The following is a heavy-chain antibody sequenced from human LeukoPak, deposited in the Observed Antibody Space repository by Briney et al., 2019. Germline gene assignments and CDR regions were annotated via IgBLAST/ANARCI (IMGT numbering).Heavy chain of an antibody. CDR1: GYTFPSYF. CDR2: INPTGGST. CDR3: ARDPDISTNWFDP. Sequence: ASVKVSCKASGYTFPSYFMHWVRQAPGQGLEWMGIINPTGGSTTYAQKFQGRVTMTRDTSTSTVYMELRSLRSDDTAVYYCARDPDISTNWFDPWGQGTLVTVSS. J-gene: IGHJ5*02. D-gene: IGHD3-9*01. V-gene: IGHV1-46*01.